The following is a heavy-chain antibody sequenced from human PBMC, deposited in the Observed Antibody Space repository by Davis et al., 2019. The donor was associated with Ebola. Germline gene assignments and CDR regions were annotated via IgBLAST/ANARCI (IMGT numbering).Heavy chain of an antibody. CDR3: AKVDYDYVWGSYRWVHAFDI. V-gene: IGHV3-23*01. Sequence: PGGSLRLSCAASGFTFSTFAMNWVRQAPGKGLEWVSSVNSGGVTTYYADSVKGRFTISRDNSKNTLYLQMNSLRAEDTAVYYCAKVDYDYVWGSYRWVHAFDIWGQGTMVTVSS. CDR1: GFTFSTFA. D-gene: IGHD3-16*02. CDR2: VNSGGVTT. J-gene: IGHJ3*02.